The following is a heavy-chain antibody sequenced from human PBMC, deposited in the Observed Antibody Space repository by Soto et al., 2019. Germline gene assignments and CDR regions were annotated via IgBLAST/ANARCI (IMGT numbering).Heavy chain of an antibody. D-gene: IGHD6-19*01. CDR3: ARRPTGSGWSYYYYYGMDV. V-gene: IGHV4-39*01. CDR1: GGSISSSSYY. J-gene: IGHJ6*02. Sequence: LSLTCTVSGGSISSSSYYWGWIRQPPGKGLEWIGSIYYSGSTYYNPSLKSRVTISVDTSKNQFSLKLSSVTAADTAVYYCARRPTGSGWSYYYYYGMDVWGQGTTVTVSS. CDR2: IYYSGST.